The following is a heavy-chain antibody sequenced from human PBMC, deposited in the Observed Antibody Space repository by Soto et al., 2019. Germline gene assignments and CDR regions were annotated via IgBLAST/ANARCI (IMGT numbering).Heavy chain of an antibody. J-gene: IGHJ5*02. CDR1: GGSIIIGDYY. D-gene: IGHD3-16*01. Sequence: SXTLSLTCTVSGGSIIIGDYYWTWIRQPPGKGLEWIGYIYYSGSAYYNPSLKSRVSISVDTSKNQFSLKLSSVTAADTAVYYCARRLGPRSRFGHWGQGTRVTVSS. CDR3: ARRLGPRSRFGH. CDR2: IYYSGSA. V-gene: IGHV4-30-4*02.